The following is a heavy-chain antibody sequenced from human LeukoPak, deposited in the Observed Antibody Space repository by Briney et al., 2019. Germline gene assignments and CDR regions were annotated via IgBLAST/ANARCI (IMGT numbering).Heavy chain of an antibody. D-gene: IGHD6-19*01. CDR2: ISWNSGSI. CDR1: GFTFDDYA. Sequence: PGRSLRLSCAASGFTFDDYAMHWVRQAPGKGLEWVSGISWNSGSIGYADSVKGRFTISRDNAKNSLHLQMNSLRAEDTALYYCAKGLAAIDYWGQGTLVTVSS. CDR3: AKGLAAIDY. V-gene: IGHV3-9*01. J-gene: IGHJ4*02.